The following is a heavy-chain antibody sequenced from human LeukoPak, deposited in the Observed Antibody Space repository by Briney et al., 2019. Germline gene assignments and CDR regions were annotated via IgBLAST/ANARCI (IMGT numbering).Heavy chain of an antibody. CDR3: TRDTGTTGEVKFDP. Sequence: SETLFLTCAVYGGSFGDYYWSWIRQPAGKGLEWIGRIYTSGSTTYNPSLKSRVTMSVDTSKSQFSLNLMSVTAADTAVYYCTRDTGTTGEVKFDPWGQGTLVTVSS. D-gene: IGHD4-17*01. CDR1: GGSFGDYY. V-gene: IGHV4-4*07. J-gene: IGHJ5*02. CDR2: IYTSGST.